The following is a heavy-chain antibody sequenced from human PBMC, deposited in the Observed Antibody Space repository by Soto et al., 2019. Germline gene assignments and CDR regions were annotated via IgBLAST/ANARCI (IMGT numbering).Heavy chain of an antibody. J-gene: IGHJ4*02. D-gene: IGHD3-22*01. CDR3: VIHDSRLSLDH. Sequence: QIQMVQSGAELKEPGASVKVSCKTSGYTFIDYGIDWVRQAPGQDLQWMGWIGFYHTHTKYTPRFQGRVTITSDPATRTVSMELRKLRSDDTATYYFVIHDSRLSLDHWGPGTRITVSS. V-gene: IGHV1-18*04. CDR1: GYTFIDYG. CDR2: IGFYHTHT.